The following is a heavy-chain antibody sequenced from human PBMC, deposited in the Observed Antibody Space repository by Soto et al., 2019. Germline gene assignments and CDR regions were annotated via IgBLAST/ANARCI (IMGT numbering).Heavy chain of an antibody. CDR1: GFTFNNYA. CDR3: AKGRGGSGSLTPRVDF. D-gene: IGHD3-10*01. V-gene: IGHV3-23*01. J-gene: IGHJ4*02. Sequence: EVQLLESGGGLVQPGGSLRLSCAASGFTFNNYAMTWVRQAPGKGLEWVSAISGGGDTTSYADSVKSRFTVSRDGSKNTLYLQRSSLRAEDTALYYCAKGRGGSGSLTPRVDFWGQGTLVTVSS. CDR2: ISGGGDTT.